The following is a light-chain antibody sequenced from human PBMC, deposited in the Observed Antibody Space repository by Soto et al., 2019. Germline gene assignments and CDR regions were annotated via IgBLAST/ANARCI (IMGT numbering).Light chain of an antibody. CDR2: AAS. CDR1: QSITSS. J-gene: IGKJ1*01. V-gene: IGKV3-15*01. Sequence: EIVMTQSPATVSVFPGESATLSWRAIQSITSSVAWYQQKPGQAPKLLIYAASTRAKGISDRFSGSGSGTEFTLAISGLQSEDFAVYYCQQYIYRPWTFGQGTKVDIK. CDR3: QQYIYRPWT.